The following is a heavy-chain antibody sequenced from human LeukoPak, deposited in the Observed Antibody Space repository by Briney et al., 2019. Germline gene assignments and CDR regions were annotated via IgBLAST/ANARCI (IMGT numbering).Heavy chain of an antibody. D-gene: IGHD2-2*01. CDR2: ISAYNGNT. CDR1: GGTFSSYG. Sequence: ASVKVSCKASGGTFSSYGISWVRQAPGQGLEWMGWISAYNGNTNYAQKLQGRVTMTTDTSTSTAYMELRSLRSDDTAVYYCARGSGMKTWLPANNIDYWGQGTLVTVSS. J-gene: IGHJ4*02. V-gene: IGHV1-18*01. CDR3: ARGSGMKTWLPANNIDY.